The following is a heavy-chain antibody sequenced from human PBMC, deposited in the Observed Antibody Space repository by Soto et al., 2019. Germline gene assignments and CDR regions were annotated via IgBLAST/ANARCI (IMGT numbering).Heavy chain of an antibody. D-gene: IGHD3-22*01. V-gene: IGHV1-69*12. CDR3: AYSSVPSPLHYSYGMDV. CDR2: IIPIFGTA. Sequence: QIQLVQSGAEVKKPGSSVKVSWKTSGGTFSSYAISRVRQAPGQGLEWMGGIIPIFGTANYAQKFQGRVTITADESTSTAYMEQSSQRSDDTAVYYCAYSSVPSPLHYSYGMDVWGQGTTVTVSS. J-gene: IGHJ6*02. CDR1: GGTFSSYA.